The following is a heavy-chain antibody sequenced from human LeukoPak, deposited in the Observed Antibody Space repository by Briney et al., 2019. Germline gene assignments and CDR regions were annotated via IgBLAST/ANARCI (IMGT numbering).Heavy chain of an antibody. CDR1: GFTFSAYS. CDR3: ARGPPLAYCGGDCHLSAFDY. D-gene: IGHD2-21*02. J-gene: IGHJ4*02. CDR2: ISTGSSYI. Sequence: GGSLRLSCAASGFTFSAYSMNWVRQAPGKGLEWVSSISTGSSYIYYADSVKGRFTISRENAKNSLYLQMNSLRAEDTAVYYCARGPPLAYCGGDCHLSAFDYWGQGTLVTVSS. V-gene: IGHV3-21*04.